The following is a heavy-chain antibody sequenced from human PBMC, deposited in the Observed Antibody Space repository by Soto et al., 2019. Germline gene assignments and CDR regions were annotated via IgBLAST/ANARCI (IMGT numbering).Heavy chain of an antibody. Sequence: ASVKVSCKAFGYTFTSYYMHWVRQAPGQGHEWMGIINPSGGSTSYAQMFQGRVTMTRDTSTSTVYMELSSLRSEDTAVYYCARTLPAAMEHYYYYTDVWGKGTTVTVSS. V-gene: IGHV1-46*03. CDR1: GYTFTSYY. J-gene: IGHJ6*03. CDR3: ARTLPAAMEHYYYYTDV. CDR2: INPSGGST. D-gene: IGHD2-2*01.